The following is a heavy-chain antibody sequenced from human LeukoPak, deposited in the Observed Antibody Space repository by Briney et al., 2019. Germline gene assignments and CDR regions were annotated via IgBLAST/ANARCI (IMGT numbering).Heavy chain of an antibody. CDR2: IYYSGST. Sequence: PSETLSLTCTVSGGSISSYYWSWIRQPPGKGLEWIGYIYYSGSTNYNPSLKSRVTISVDTSKNQVSLKLSSVTAADTAVYYCARGETGYSSGWVNLYYYYYGIDVWGQGTTVTVSS. J-gene: IGHJ6*02. D-gene: IGHD6-19*01. CDR3: ARGETGYSSGWVNLYYYYYGIDV. CDR1: GGSISSYY. V-gene: IGHV4-59*01.